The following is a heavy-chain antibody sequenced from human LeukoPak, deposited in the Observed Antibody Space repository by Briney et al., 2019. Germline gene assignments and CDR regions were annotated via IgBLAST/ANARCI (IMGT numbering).Heavy chain of an antibody. J-gene: IGHJ4*02. Sequence: PGEPLQISCKGSGSSFTSYWIGWVRQLPWKGLEWMGIIYPGDSDTRYSPSFQGQVTISADKSISTAYLQWSSLKASDTAMYYCARHSVEQLRGYDYWGQGTLVTVSS. V-gene: IGHV5-51*01. CDR3: ARHSVEQLRGYDY. CDR2: IYPGDSDT. CDR1: GSSFTSYW. D-gene: IGHD6-6*01.